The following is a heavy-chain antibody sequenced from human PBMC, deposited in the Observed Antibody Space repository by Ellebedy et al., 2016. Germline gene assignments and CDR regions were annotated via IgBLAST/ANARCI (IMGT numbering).Heavy chain of an antibody. J-gene: IGHJ4*02. D-gene: IGHD1-14*01. Sequence: GESLKISCVASGFTFSNYWMHWVRQAPGEGLVWVSRIESDGRNPTYAASVRGRFTISRDNAKNTLYLHVNSLRVEDTAIYYCARAAGGPDQFDYWGQGTLVAVSS. V-gene: IGHV3-74*01. CDR2: IESDGRNP. CDR3: ARAAGGPDQFDY. CDR1: GFTFSNYW.